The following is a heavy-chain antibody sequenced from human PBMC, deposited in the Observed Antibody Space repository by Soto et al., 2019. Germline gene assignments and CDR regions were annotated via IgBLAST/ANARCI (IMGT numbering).Heavy chain of an antibody. Sequence: EVQVLESGGGLIQPGGSLRLSCAFSGLTFSRYAASWVRQAPGKGLEWVSGIAASEHNTYYADSVEGRFTISRDNSNNTLFLQMNNLRAEDTAVYYCAKAVGEYLYFFNTWGQGILVTVSS. J-gene: IGHJ5*02. V-gene: IGHV3-23*01. CDR2: IAASEHNT. D-gene: IGHD3-10*01. CDR3: AKAVGEYLYFFNT. CDR1: GLTFSRYA.